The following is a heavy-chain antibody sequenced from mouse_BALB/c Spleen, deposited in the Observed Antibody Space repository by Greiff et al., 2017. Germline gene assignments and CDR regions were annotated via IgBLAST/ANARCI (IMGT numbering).Heavy chain of an antibody. Sequence: DVMLVESGGGLVQPGGSRKLSCAASGFTFSDYGMAWVRQAPGKGPEWVAFISNLAYSIYYADTVTGRFTISRENAKNTLYLEMSSLRSEDTAMYYCARDDGYLDYWGQGTTLTVSS. CDR2: ISNLAYSI. J-gene: IGHJ2*01. CDR3: ARDDGYLDY. D-gene: IGHD2-3*01. V-gene: IGHV5-15*02. CDR1: GFTFSDYG.